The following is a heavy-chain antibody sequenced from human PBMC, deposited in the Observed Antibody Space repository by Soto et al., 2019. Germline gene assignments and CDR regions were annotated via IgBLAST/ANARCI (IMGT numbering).Heavy chain of an antibody. Sequence: GSLRLSCAASGFTFSRYWMHWVRQAPGKGLVWVSRIDSYGSATSQVDSVEGRFTISRDNAKNTLYLQMNSLRAEDTAVYYCARGWVEGLSRQPPTDYWGQGTLVTVSS. J-gene: IGHJ4*02. V-gene: IGHV3-74*01. D-gene: IGHD3-3*01. CDR1: GFTFSRYW. CDR3: ARGWVEGLSRQPPTDY. CDR2: IDSYGSAT.